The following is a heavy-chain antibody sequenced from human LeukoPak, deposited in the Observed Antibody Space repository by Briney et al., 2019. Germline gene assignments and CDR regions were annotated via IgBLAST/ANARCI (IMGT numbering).Heavy chain of an antibody. J-gene: IGHJ3*02. Sequence: GGSLRLSCAASGFTFDDYGMSWVRQAPGKGLEWVSGINWNGGGTGYADSVKGRFTISRDNAKNSLYLQMNSLRAEDTALYYCRTYYYGSGREDAFDIWGQGTMVTVSS. CDR2: INWNGGGT. CDR1: GFTFDDYG. D-gene: IGHD3-10*01. V-gene: IGHV3-20*04. CDR3: RTYYYGSGREDAFDI.